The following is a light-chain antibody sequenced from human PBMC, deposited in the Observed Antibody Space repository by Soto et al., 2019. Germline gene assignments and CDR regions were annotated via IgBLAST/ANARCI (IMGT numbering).Light chain of an antibody. J-gene: IGLJ2*01. CDR2: KNS. V-gene: IGLV1-47*01. CDR3: AAWDDSLSGHVV. Sequence: QSVLTQPPSASGTPGQRVTISCSGSSSNIGSNYVYWYQQVPGSTPKLLIYKNSQRPSGVPDRFSASKSGTSASLAISGLRSEDGADYYCAAWDDSLSGHVVFGGGTKVTVL. CDR1: SSNIGSNY.